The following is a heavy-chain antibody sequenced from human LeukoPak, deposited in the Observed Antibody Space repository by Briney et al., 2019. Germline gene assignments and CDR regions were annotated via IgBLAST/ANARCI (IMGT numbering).Heavy chain of an antibody. Sequence: GASVKVSCKASGGTFSSYAISWVRQAPGQGLEWMGGIIPIFGTANYAQKFQGRVTITTHESTSTAYMELSSLRSEDTAVYYCARSPGLRNWFDPWGQGTLVTVSS. CDR1: GGTFSSYA. J-gene: IGHJ5*02. CDR3: ARSPGLRNWFDP. V-gene: IGHV1-69*05. CDR2: IIPIFGTA.